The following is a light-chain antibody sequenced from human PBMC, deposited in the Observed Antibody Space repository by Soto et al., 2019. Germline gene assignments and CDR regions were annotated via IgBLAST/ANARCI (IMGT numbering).Light chain of an antibody. J-gene: IGLJ3*02. CDR3: QSYDSSLSAVV. V-gene: IGLV1-40*01. CDR1: SSSIGAYYD. Sequence: QSVLTQPPSVSGAPGQRVTISCTGSSSSIGAYYDVHWYQQLPGTAPKLLIYGNTNRPSGVPDRFSGSRSGTSASLAITGLRAADEADYYCQSYDSSLSAVVFGGGTKVTVL. CDR2: GNT.